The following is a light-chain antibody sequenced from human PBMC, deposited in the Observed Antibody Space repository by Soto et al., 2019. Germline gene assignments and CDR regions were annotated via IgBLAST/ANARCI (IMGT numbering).Light chain of an antibody. CDR3: QQYDDWLSLT. CDR2: DAS. V-gene: IGKV3-15*01. CDR1: QSVNGR. Sequence: EIVVTQSPVTLSVSPGERATLSCRASQSVNGRLAWYQQKPGQAPRLLIYDASFRATGIPARFSASGSGTQFTLTISSLQSEDFAIYYCQQYDDWLSLTFGPGTKVEIK. J-gene: IGKJ1*01.